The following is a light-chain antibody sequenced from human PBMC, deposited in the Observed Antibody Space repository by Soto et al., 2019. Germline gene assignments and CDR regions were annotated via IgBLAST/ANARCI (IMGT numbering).Light chain of an antibody. CDR3: CSYAGSTTWV. Sequence: QSVLTQPASVSGSPGQSITISCTGTSSDVGTYNLVSWYQHHPGKAPKLMIYDGSKRPSGVSNRFSGSKSGNTASLTISGLQAEDEADYYCCSYAGSTTWVFGGGTKVTVL. J-gene: IGLJ2*01. CDR2: DGS. CDR1: SSDVGTYNL. V-gene: IGLV2-23*01.